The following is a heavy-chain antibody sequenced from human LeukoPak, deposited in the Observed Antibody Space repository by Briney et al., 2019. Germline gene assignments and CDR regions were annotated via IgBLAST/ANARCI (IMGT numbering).Heavy chain of an antibody. CDR1: GYSISSGYY. D-gene: IGHD3-22*01. V-gene: IGHV4-38-2*02. J-gene: IGHJ4*02. CDR2: IYHSGST. Sequence: SETLSLTCTVSGYSISSGYYWGWIRQPPGKGLEWIGSIYHSGSTYYNPSLKSRVTISVDTSKNQFSLKLSSVTAADTAVYYCARDQHYYDSSGPTGGYWGQGTLVTVSS. CDR3: ARDQHYYDSSGPTGGY.